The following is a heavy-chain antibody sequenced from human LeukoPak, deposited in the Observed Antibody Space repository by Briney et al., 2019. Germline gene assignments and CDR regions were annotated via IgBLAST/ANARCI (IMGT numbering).Heavy chain of an antibody. CDR3: ARSRVYCSSTSCPYTGYYYYYYMDV. D-gene: IGHD2-2*01. CDR2: IFYSGST. CDR1: GGSISSGGYY. V-gene: IGHV4-31*03. Sequence: SETLSLTCTVSGGSISSGGYYWSWIRQHPGKGLEWIGYIFYSGSTYYNPSLKSRVTISVDTSKNQFSLKLSSVTAADTAVYYCARSRVYCSSTSCPYTGYYYYYYMDVWGKGTTVTVSS. J-gene: IGHJ6*03.